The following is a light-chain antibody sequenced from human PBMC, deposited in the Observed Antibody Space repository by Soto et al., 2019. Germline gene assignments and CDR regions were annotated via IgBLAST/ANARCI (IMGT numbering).Light chain of an antibody. J-gene: IGLJ1*01. CDR1: SSEVVGYNY. Sequence: QSVLTQPASVAGSPGQSITISCTATSSEVVGYNYVSWYQQHPGKAPKLMIYEVSHRPSGGSNRFSGSKSGNTASLNISGLQAEDEADYYCSSFTSRSTLDVRGTGTKLTVL. CDR3: SSFTSRSTLDV. CDR2: EVS. V-gene: IGLV2-14*01.